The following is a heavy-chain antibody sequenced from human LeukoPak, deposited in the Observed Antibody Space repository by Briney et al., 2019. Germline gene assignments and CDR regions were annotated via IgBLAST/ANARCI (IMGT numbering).Heavy chain of an antibody. J-gene: IGHJ6*03. D-gene: IGHD6-13*01. Sequence: GGSLRLSCAASGFTFSGSAMHWVRQASGKGLEWVGRIRSKANSYATAYAASVKGRFTISRDDSKNTAYLQMNSLKTEDTAVYYCTRHRAGIAAAGTNYYCMDVWGKGTTVTVSS. CDR3: TRHRAGIAAAGTNYYCMDV. CDR1: GFTFSGSA. V-gene: IGHV3-73*01. CDR2: IRSKANSYAT.